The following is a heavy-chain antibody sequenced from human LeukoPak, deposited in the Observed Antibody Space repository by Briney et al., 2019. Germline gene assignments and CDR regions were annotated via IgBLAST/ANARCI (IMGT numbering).Heavy chain of an antibody. J-gene: IGHJ4*02. CDR2: FDPEDGET. CDR1: GYTLTELS. D-gene: IGHD3-3*01. Sequence: GASVKVSRKVSGYTLTELSMHWVRQAPGKGLEWMGGFDPEDGETIYAQKFQGRVTMTEDTSTDTAYMELSSLRSEDTAVYYCATVGVLRFLEWYWGQGTLVTVSS. V-gene: IGHV1-24*01. CDR3: ATVGVLRFLEWY.